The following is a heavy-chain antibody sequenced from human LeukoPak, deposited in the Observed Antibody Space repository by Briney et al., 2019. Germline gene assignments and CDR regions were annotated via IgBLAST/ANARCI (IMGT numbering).Heavy chain of an antibody. CDR1: NDSISDFY. Sequence: SETLSLTCTVSNDSISDFYWSWIRQSPGKGLEWIGYISDNGRRHYNPSLKSRLSISLDKSKNQISLWLNSVTTADSALYYCARSAMTSLRSLEWPHNAFDTWGQGTMVIVSS. CDR2: ISDNGRR. D-gene: IGHD3-3*01. CDR3: ARSAMTSLRSLEWPHNAFDT. J-gene: IGHJ3*02. V-gene: IGHV4-59*01.